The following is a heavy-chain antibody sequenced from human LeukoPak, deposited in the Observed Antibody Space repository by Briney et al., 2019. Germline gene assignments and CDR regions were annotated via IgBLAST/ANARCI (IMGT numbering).Heavy chain of an antibody. CDR1: GFTFSSYS. D-gene: IGHD6-13*01. CDR2: ISSSSSYI. Sequence: GGSLRLSCAAFGFTFSSYSMNWVRQAPGKGLEWVSSISSSSSYIYYADSVKGRFTISRDNAKNSLYLQMNSLRAEDTAVYYCARGEVSAAGNSWFDPWGQGTLVTVSS. V-gene: IGHV3-21*01. J-gene: IGHJ5*02. CDR3: ARGEVSAAGNSWFDP.